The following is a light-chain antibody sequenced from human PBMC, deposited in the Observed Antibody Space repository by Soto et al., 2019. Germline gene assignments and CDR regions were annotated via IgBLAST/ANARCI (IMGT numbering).Light chain of an antibody. J-gene: IGKJ1*01. Sequence: ETVLTQSPGTLSLSPGEGATLSCRASQSVSSNSLAWYQQKPGQAPRLLIYGASTRATGIPARFSGSGSGTDFTLTISSLEPGDFAVYYCQQRSNWPRTFGQGTKVDIK. V-gene: IGKV3D-20*02. CDR2: GAS. CDR1: QSVSSNS. CDR3: QQRSNWPRT.